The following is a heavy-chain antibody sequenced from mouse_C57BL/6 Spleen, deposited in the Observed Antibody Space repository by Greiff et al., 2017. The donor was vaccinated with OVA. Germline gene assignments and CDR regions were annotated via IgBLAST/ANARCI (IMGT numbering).Heavy chain of an antibody. CDR2: IYPGDGDT. J-gene: IGHJ2*01. Sequence: VKLLESGPELVKPGASVKISCKASGYAFSSSWMNWVKQRPGKGLEWIGRIYPGDGDTNYNGKFKGKATRTADKSSSTAYMQLSSLTSEDSAVYFCARGTAQATEDYWGQGTTLTVSS. V-gene: IGHV1-82*01. CDR3: ARGTAQATEDY. D-gene: IGHD3-2*02. CDR1: GYAFSSSW.